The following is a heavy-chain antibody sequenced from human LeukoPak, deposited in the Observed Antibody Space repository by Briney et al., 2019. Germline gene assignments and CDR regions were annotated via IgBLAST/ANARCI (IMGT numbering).Heavy chain of an antibody. J-gene: IGHJ6*03. CDR1: GFTFSSYW. CDR3: AKFSCSTSCYVYYYYYMDV. Sequence: PGGSLRLPCAASGFTFSSYWMSWVRQAPGKGLEWVANIKPDGSEKYYVDSVEGRFTISRDNAKNSLYLQMDSLRAEDTAVYYCAKFSCSTSCYVYYYYYMDVWGKGTTVTVSS. D-gene: IGHD2-2*01. V-gene: IGHV3-7*01. CDR2: IKPDGSEK.